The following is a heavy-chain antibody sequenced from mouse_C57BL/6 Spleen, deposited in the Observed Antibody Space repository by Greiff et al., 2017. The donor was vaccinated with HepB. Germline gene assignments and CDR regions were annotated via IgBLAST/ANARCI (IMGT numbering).Heavy chain of an antibody. CDR2: IYPGGGYT. CDR1: GYTFTNYW. D-gene: IGHD1-1*01. J-gene: IGHJ1*03. CDR3: ARFSYYGSSYWYFDV. V-gene: IGHV1-63*01. Sequence: QVQLQQPGAELVRPGTSVKMSCKASGYTFTNYWIGWAKQRPGHGLEWIGDIYPGGGYTNYNEKFKGKATLTADKSSSTAYMQFSSLTSEDSAIYYCARFSYYGSSYWYFDVWGTGTTVTVSS.